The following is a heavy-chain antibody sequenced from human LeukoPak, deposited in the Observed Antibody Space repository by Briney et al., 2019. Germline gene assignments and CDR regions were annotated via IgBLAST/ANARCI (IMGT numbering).Heavy chain of an antibody. CDR2: MFYSGST. D-gene: IGHD4-11*01. Sequence: SETLSLTCSVSGGSLSSYYWSWIRQPPGXXLEWIGHMFYSGSTKYNPSLKSRITISVDTSKNLFSLKVFSVTAADTAVYYCARHFATVTPYYYFGLDVWGQGTTVTVSS. V-gene: IGHV4-59*08. J-gene: IGHJ6*02. CDR1: GGSLSSYY. CDR3: ARHFATVTPYYYFGLDV.